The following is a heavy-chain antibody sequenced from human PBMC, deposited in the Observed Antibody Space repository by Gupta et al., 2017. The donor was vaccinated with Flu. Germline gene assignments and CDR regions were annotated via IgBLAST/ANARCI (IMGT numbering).Heavy chain of an antibody. CDR3: ARHVSGSDYYDSSGPTDY. V-gene: IGHV4-39*01. D-gene: IGHD3-22*01. CDR2: IYHRGSI. Sequence: QLQLQESGPGLVKPSETLSLTCTVSGGSVSSSSSHWGWVRQPPGKGLEWIGSIYHRGSIYYNPSLNSRVTISVDTSKNCFSLRLTSVTATETALYYCARHVSGSDYYDSSGPTDYWGQGILVTVSS. CDR1: GGSVSSSSSH. J-gene: IGHJ4*02.